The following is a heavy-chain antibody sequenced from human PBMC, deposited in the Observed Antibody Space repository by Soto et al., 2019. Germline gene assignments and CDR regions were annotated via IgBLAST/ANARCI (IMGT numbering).Heavy chain of an antibody. D-gene: IGHD3-22*01. V-gene: IGHV1-69*13. Sequence: GASVKVSCKASGGTFSSYAISWVRQAPGQGLEWMGGIIPIFGTANYAQKFQGRVTITADESTSTAYMELSSLRSEDTAVYYCARGERRYYYDSSGYYSHYYHYGMDVWGQGTTVTVSS. CDR2: IIPIFGTA. CDR1: GGTFSSYA. CDR3: ARGERRYYYDSSGYYSHYYHYGMDV. J-gene: IGHJ6*02.